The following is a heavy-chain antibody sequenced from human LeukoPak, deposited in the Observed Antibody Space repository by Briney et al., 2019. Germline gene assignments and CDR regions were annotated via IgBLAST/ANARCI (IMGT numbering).Heavy chain of an antibody. CDR2: MNPNSGNT. J-gene: IGHJ3*02. V-gene: IGHV1-8*01. D-gene: IGHD3-3*01. CDR1: GYTFTSYD. Sequence: ASVKVPCKASGYTFTSYDINWVRQATGQGLEWMGWMNPNSGNTGYAQKFQGRVTMTRNTSISTAYMELSSLRSEDTAVYYCARGLYYDFWSGYSRAFDIWGQGTMVTVSS. CDR3: ARGLYYDFWSGYSRAFDI.